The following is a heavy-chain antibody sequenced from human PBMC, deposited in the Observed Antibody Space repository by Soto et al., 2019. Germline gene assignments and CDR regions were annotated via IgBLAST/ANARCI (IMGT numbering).Heavy chain of an antibody. D-gene: IGHD2-2*01. CDR3: ARRGCSSTSCYARFDYYYYMDV. CDR1: GYTFTSYA. V-gene: IGHV1-3*01. CDR2: INAGNGNT. J-gene: IGHJ6*03. Sequence: GASVKVSCKASGYTFTSYAMHWVRQAPGQRLEWMGWINAGNGNTKYSQKFQGRVTITRDTSASTAYMELSSLRSEDTAVYYCARRGCSSTSCYARFDYYYYMDVWGKGTTVTVSS.